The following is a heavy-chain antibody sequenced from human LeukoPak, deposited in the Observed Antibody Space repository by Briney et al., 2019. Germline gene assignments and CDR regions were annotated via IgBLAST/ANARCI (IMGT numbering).Heavy chain of an antibody. Sequence: GGSLRLSCAASGFTFSSYSMNWVRQAPGKGLEWVSSISSSSSYIYYADSVKGRFTISRDNAKNSLYLQMNSLRAEDTAVYYCARDVDYGGNSVDYWGQGTLVTVCS. V-gene: IGHV3-21*01. CDR3: ARDVDYGGNSVDY. D-gene: IGHD4-23*01. J-gene: IGHJ4*02. CDR2: ISSSSSYI. CDR1: GFTFSSYS.